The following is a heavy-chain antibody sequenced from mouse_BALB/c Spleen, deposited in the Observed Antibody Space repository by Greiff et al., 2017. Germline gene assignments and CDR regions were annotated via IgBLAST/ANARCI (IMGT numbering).Heavy chain of an antibody. CDR3: ARQGGGSYVLFAY. V-gene: IGHV1-7*01. D-gene: IGHD1-1*02. J-gene: IGHJ3*01. CDR1: GYTFTSYW. CDR2: INPSTGYT. Sequence: QVQLQQSGAELVKPGASVKMSCKASGYTFTSYWMHWVKQRPGQGLEWIGYINPSTGYTEYNQKFKDKATLTADKSSSTAYMQLTSLTSEDSAVYYCARQGGGSYVLFAYWGQGTRVTVSA.